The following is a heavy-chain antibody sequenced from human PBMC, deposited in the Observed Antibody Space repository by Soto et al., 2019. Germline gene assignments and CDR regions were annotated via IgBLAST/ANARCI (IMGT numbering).Heavy chain of an antibody. V-gene: IGHV4-31*03. Sequence: SETLSLTCTVSGGSINSGGYYWSWIRQHPGKGLEWVGYIYYSGSTYYNPSLKSRVTISIDTSKNQFSLKLSSVTAADTAVYYCARAQTIFGIITVFDYWGQGTMVTV. CDR3: ARAQTIFGIITVFDY. CDR2: IYYSGST. D-gene: IGHD3-3*01. J-gene: IGHJ4*02. CDR1: GGSINSGGYY.